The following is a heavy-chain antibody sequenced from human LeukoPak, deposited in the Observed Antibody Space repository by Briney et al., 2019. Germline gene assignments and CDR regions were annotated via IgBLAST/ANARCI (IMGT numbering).Heavy chain of an antibody. CDR2: IYSSGFT. CDR3: AAESERWLFRS. J-gene: IGHJ4*02. Sequence: SETLSLTCTVSGDSITSNYWSWIRQPPGKGLEWIGYIYSSGFTIYNPSLQSRVTISMDTSKNQFSLKLSSLTAADTAVYYCAAESERWLFRSWGQGTLVTVSS. V-gene: IGHV4-59*01. D-gene: IGHD6-19*01. CDR1: GDSITSNY.